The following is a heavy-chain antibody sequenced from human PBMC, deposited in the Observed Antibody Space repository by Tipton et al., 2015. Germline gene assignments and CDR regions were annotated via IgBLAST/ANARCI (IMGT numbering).Heavy chain of an antibody. V-gene: IGHV4-38-2*01. CDR2: ISHSGST. Sequence: GLVKPSETLSLTCDVSGYSISSGYYWGWIRQPPGKGLEWIGTISHSGSTYYNPSLKSRVTISADTSKNQFSLKLSSVTAADTAVYYCARARGRHGGLFDSWGQGTLITVSS. CDR1: GYSISSGYY. CDR3: ARARGRHGGLFDS. J-gene: IGHJ4*02. D-gene: IGHD4-23*01.